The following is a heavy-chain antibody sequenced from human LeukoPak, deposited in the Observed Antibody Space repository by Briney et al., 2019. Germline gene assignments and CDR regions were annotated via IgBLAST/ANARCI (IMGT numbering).Heavy chain of an antibody. CDR1: GFTFSSYD. D-gene: IGHD3-22*01. J-gene: IGHJ4*02. CDR2: ISGSVGST. V-gene: IGHV3-23*01. CDR3: ASGSSGYPPY. Sequence: GGSLRLSCAASGFTFSSYDMSWVRQAPGKGLEWVSSISGSVGSTYYADSVKGRFTISRDNSKNTLYLQMDSLRAEDTAVYYCASGSSGYPPYWGQGTLVTVSS.